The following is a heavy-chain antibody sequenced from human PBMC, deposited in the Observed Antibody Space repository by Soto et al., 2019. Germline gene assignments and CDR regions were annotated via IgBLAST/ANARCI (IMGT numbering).Heavy chain of an antibody. CDR1: GGSISSSSYY. D-gene: IGHD2-15*01. CDR2: IYYSGST. V-gene: IGHV4-39*01. CDR3: ARNFLGLPTPNNWFDP. Sequence: QLQLQESGPGLVKPSETLSLTCTVSGGSISSSSYYWGWIRQPPGKGLEWIGSIYYSGSTYYNPSLKSRVTISVDTSKNQFSLKLSSVTAADTAVYYCARNFLGLPTPNNWFDPWGQGTLVTVSS. J-gene: IGHJ5*02.